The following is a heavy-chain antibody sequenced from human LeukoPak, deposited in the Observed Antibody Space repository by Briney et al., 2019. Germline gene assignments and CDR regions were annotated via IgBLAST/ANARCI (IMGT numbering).Heavy chain of an antibody. CDR3: ARVVKDTMSYYYYMDV. V-gene: IGHV1-18*01. Sequence: ASVKVSCKASGYTFTSYGISWVRQAPGQGLEWMGWISAYNGNTNYAQKLQGRVTMTTDTSTSTAYMELRSLRSDDTAVYYCARVVKDTMSYYYYMDVWGKGTTVTVSS. J-gene: IGHJ6*03. D-gene: IGHD3-22*01. CDR1: GYTFTSYG. CDR2: ISAYNGNT.